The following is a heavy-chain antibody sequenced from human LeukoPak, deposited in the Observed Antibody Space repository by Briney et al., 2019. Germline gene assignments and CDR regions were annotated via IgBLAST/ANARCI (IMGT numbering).Heavy chain of an antibody. D-gene: IGHD3-10*01. Sequence: SETLSLTCTVSGGSISSYYWSWIRQPAGRGLEWIGRIYTSGSTNYNPSLKSRVTMSVDTSKNQFSLKLSSVTATDTAVYYCARAVGSGSFQTYYYYMDVWGKGTTVTISS. CDR2: IYTSGST. J-gene: IGHJ6*03. CDR3: ARAVGSGSFQTYYYYMDV. V-gene: IGHV4-4*07. CDR1: GGSISSYY.